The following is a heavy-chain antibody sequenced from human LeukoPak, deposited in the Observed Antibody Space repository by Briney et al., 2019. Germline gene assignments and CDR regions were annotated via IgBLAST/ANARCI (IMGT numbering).Heavy chain of an antibody. CDR1: GFTVSSNY. D-gene: IGHD3-10*01. J-gene: IGHJ4*02. V-gene: IGHV3-53*05. Sequence: PGGSLRLSCAASGFTVSSNYMSWVRQAPGKGLEWVSVIYSGGSTYYADSVKGRFTISRDNAKNSLYLQMNSLRAEDTALYYCAKGGFGELLISSGFDYWGQGTLVTVSS. CDR2: IYSGGST. CDR3: AKGGFGELLISSGFDY.